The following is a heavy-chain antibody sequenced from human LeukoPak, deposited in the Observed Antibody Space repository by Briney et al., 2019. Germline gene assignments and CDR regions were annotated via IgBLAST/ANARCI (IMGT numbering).Heavy chain of an antibody. J-gene: IGHJ2*01. D-gene: IGHD3-10*01. CDR3: ARGRGTTMVRGVITNYFDL. CDR2: IDPNSGGT. Sequence: ASVKVSCKAPGYTFTGYYMHWVRQAPGQGLEWMGWIDPNSGGTNYAQKFLGSVTMTGDTSINTAFMELSRLRSDDTAIYYCARGRGTTMVRGVITNYFDLWGRGSLVTVSS. CDR1: GYTFTGYY. V-gene: IGHV1-2*02.